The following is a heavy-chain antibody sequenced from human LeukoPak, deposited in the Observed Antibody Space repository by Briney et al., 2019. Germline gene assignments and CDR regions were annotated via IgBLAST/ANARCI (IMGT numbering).Heavy chain of an antibody. D-gene: IGHD1-26*01. Sequence: ASVKVSCKASGYTFTSYGISWVRQAPGQGLEWMGIINPSGGSTSYAQKFQGRVTMTRDTSTNTVYMELSSLRSEDTAVYYCARVRSGSYGDFDYWGQGTLVTVSS. J-gene: IGHJ4*02. V-gene: IGHV1-46*01. CDR3: ARVRSGSYGDFDY. CDR1: GYTFTSYG. CDR2: INPSGGST.